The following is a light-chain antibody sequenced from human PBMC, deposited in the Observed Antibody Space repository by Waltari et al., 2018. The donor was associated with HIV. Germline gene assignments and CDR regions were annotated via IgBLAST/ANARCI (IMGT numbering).Light chain of an antibody. CDR1: QNINSW. J-gene: IGKJ1*01. V-gene: IGKV1-5*03. Sequence: DIQMTQSPFTLSASVGDRVTITCRASQNINSWLAWYQQKPGKAPKLLIYKASILESGVPSRFSGYKSGTEFTLTISSLHPDDFATYYCHQYYSAPRTFGQGTNVEI. CDR2: KAS. CDR3: HQYYSAPRT.